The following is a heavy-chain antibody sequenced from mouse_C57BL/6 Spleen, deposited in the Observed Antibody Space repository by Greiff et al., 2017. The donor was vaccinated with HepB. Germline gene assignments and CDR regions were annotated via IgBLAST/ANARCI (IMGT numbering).Heavy chain of an antibody. J-gene: IGHJ1*03. CDR3: ARMGYYGSSYYWYFDV. CDR1: GYTFTDYY. CDR2: INPNNGGT. V-gene: IGHV1-26*01. D-gene: IGHD1-1*01. Sequence: VQLQQSGPELVKPGASVKISCKASGYTFTDYYMNWVKQSHGKSLEWIGDINPNNGGTSYNQKFKGKATLTVDKSSSTAYMELRSLTSEDSAVYYCARMGYYGSSYYWYFDVWGTGTTVTVSS.